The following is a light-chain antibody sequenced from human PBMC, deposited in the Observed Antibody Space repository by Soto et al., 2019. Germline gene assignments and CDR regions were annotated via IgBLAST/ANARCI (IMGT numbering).Light chain of an antibody. J-gene: IGKJ5*01. CDR2: DAS. V-gene: IGKV3-11*01. CDR1: QSVSSY. Sequence: EIVLTQSPATLSLSPGERATLSCRASQSVSSYLAWYQQKPGQAPRLLIYDASNRATGIPARFSGSGSGTDFALTISRLEPEDFAVYACQQYGRAPITFGQGTRLEI. CDR3: QQYGRAPIT.